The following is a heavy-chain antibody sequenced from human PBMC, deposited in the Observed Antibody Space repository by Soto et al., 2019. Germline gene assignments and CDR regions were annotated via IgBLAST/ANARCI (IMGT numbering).Heavy chain of an antibody. D-gene: IGHD3-10*01. Sequence: PSETLSLTCGVSGGSISDNKWWSWVRQSPGKGLEWIGEIFHTWSTNYNPSLKSRVTISMDKSKNQFSLKLSSVTAADTAVYYCARGEVGGFGSKRNWFDPWGQGTLVTVSS. J-gene: IGHJ5*02. CDR1: GGSISDNKW. V-gene: IGHV4-4*02. CDR2: IFHTWST. CDR3: ARGEVGGFGSKRNWFDP.